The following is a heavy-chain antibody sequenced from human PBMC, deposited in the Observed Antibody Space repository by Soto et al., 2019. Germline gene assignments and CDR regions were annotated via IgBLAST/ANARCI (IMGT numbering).Heavy chain of an antibody. CDR1: GFTFSSYA. Sequence: GGSLRLSCAASGFTFSSYAMSWVRQAPGKGLEWVSSISGSGGSTYYADSVKGRFTISRDKSKNTLYLKMNGLRAEDTAVYYCAKALGPQQLVLTYWGQGTLVTVSS. D-gene: IGHD6-13*01. V-gene: IGHV3-23*01. J-gene: IGHJ4*02. CDR3: AKALGPQQLVLTY. CDR2: ISGSGGST.